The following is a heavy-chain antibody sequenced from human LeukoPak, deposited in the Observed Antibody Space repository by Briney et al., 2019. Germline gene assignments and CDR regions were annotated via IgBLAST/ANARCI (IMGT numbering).Heavy chain of an antibody. V-gene: IGHV3-23*01. CDR1: GFTFSSYA. J-gene: IGHJ4*02. Sequence: PGGSPRLSCAASGFTFSSYAMSWVRQAPGKGLEWVSAISGSGGSTYYADSVKGRFTISRDNSKNTLYLQMNSLRAEDTAVYYCAKGEWFGELLSVFDYWGQGTLVTVSS. D-gene: IGHD3-10*01. CDR3: AKGEWFGELLSVFDY. CDR2: ISGSGGST.